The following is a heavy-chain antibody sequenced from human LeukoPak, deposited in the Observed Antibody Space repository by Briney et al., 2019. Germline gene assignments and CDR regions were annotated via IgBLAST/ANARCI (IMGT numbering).Heavy chain of an antibody. CDR1: GYSISSGYY. Sequence: PSETLSLTCTVSGYSISSGYYWGWIRQPPGKGLEWIGSIYHSGSTYYNPSLKSRVTISVDTSKNQFSLKLSSVTAADTAVYYCARGGFGELIYYYYYMDVWGKGTTVTVSS. J-gene: IGHJ6*03. CDR2: IYHSGST. D-gene: IGHD3-10*01. CDR3: ARGGFGELIYYYYYMDV. V-gene: IGHV4-38-2*02.